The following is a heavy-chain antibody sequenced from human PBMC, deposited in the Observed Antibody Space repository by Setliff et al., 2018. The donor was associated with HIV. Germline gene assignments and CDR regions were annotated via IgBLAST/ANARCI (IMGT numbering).Heavy chain of an antibody. D-gene: IGHD4-17*01. CDR1: GFTFSAYG. J-gene: IGHJ3*01. CDR2: IRYDGSNK. V-gene: IGHV3-30*02. CDR3: AKDPNGDYVGAFDS. Sequence: GSLRLSCAASGFTFSAYGMHWVRQAPGKGLEWVAFIRYDGSNKYYADSVRGRFTVSRDNSKNTLYLQMNNLRVEDTAVYYCAKDPNGDYVGAFDSWGPGTMVTVSS.